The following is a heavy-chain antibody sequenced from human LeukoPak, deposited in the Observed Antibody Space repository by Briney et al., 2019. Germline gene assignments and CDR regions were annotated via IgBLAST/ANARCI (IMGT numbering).Heavy chain of an antibody. V-gene: IGHV3-21*01. CDR1: GFTFSSYS. Sequence: GGSLRLSCAASGFTFSSYSMNWVRQAPGKGLEWVSSISSSSSYIYYADSVKGRFTISRDNAKNSLYLQMNSLRAEDTAVCYCARVGGGGGWYEPNFDYWGQGTLVTVSS. CDR3: ARVGGGGGWYEPNFDY. J-gene: IGHJ4*02. CDR2: ISSSSSYI. D-gene: IGHD6-19*01.